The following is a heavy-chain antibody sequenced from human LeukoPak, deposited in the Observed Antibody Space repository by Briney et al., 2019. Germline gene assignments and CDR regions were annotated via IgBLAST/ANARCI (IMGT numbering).Heavy chain of an antibody. D-gene: IGHD5-18*01. CDR2: IYYSGST. CDR1: GGSISSSSYY. Sequence: SETLSLTRTVSGGSISSSSYYWGWIRQPPGKGLEWIGSIYYSGSTYYNPSLKSRVAISVDTSKNQFPLKLSSVTAADTAVYYCARQLWHQRCYFDYWGQGTLVTVSS. V-gene: IGHV4-39*01. CDR3: ARQLWHQRCYFDY. J-gene: IGHJ4*02.